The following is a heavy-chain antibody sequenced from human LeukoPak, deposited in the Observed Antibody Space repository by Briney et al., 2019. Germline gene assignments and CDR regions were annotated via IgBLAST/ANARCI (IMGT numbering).Heavy chain of an antibody. D-gene: IGHD2-2*01. CDR2: IIPIFGTA. Sequence: GASVEVSCKASGGTFSSYAISWVRQAPGQGLEWMGGIIPIFGTANYAQKFQGRVTITADKSTSTAYMELSSLRSEDTAVYYCARTVVPAAIPYYYYGMDVWGKGTTVTVSS. V-gene: IGHV1-69*06. CDR3: ARTVVPAAIPYYYYGMDV. J-gene: IGHJ6*04. CDR1: GGTFSSYA.